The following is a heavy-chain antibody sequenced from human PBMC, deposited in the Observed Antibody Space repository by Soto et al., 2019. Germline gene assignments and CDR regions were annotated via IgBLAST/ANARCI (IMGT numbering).Heavy chain of an antibody. CDR2: IFWDDDK. D-gene: IGHD3-16*01. J-gene: IGHJ4*02. CDR3: AHRPAMISFDY. Sequence: QITLKESGPTLVKPTQTLTLTCTFSGFSLTTSGVGVGWIRQPPGKALEWLALIFWDDDKRYSPSLNNRLTFTKDISKNQVVLTMTNMDPVDTGTYYCAHRPAMISFDYWGQGTLVTVSS. V-gene: IGHV2-5*02. CDR1: GFSLTTSGVG.